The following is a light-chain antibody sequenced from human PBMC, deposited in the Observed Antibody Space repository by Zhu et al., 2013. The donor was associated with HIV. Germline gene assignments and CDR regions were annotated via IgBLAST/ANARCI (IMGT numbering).Light chain of an antibody. CDR3: QQYDTYPLT. Sequence: DIQMTQSPSTLSASVGDRVTITCRASESISNRLAWYQQKPGKAPNVLMYDVSSLESGVASRFSGSGSGTEFTLTISSLQPDDFATYYCQQYDTYPLTFGGGTKVEIK. CDR2: DVS. V-gene: IGKV1-5*01. J-gene: IGKJ4*01. CDR1: ESISNR.